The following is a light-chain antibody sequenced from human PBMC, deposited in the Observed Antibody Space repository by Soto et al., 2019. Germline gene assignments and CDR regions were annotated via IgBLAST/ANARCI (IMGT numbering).Light chain of an antibody. CDR2: EVS. Sequence: ALTQPASVSGSPGQSITISCTGTSSDVGGYNYVSWYQQHPGKAPKLMIYEVSNRPSGVSNRFSGSKSGNTASLTISGLQAEDEADYYCCSYTSSGVYVFGTGTKVTVL. J-gene: IGLJ1*01. CDR3: CSYTSSGVYV. V-gene: IGLV2-14*01. CDR1: SSDVGGYNY.